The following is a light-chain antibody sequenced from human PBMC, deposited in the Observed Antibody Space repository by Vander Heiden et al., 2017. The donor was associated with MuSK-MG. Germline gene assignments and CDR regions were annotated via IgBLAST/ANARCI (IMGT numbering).Light chain of an antibody. J-gene: IGLJ2*01. CDR1: GSDIGGFNY. Sequence: QSALSPPAAVSASPGQSITIHCTGPGSDIGGFNYVSWYHQSPGKAPKLINHDVINRHSGVSHRFSGCKSGTTASLNITGLQADDDAYYYCISKRTMESREVFGGGTKLTVL. CDR3: ISKRTMESREV. CDR2: DVI. V-gene: IGLV2-14*03.